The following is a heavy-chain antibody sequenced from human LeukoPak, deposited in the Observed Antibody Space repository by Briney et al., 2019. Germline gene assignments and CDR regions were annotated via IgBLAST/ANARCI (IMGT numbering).Heavy chain of an antibody. CDR1: GDSISSSTYY. V-gene: IGHV4-39*07. J-gene: IGHJ4*02. CDR3: ARIGGNFLYY. Sequence: SETLSLTCSVSGDSISSSTYYWGWIRQPPGTGLEWIGEINHSGSTNYNPSLKSRVTISVDTSKNQFSLKLSSVTAADTAVYYCARIGGNFLYYWGQGTLVTVSS. D-gene: IGHD4-23*01. CDR2: INHSGST.